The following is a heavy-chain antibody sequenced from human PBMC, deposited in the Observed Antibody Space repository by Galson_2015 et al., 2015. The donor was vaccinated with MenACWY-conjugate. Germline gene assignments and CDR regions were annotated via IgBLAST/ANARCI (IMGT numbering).Heavy chain of an antibody. D-gene: IGHD5-18*01. CDR1: GFTFTGYE. Sequence: SLRLSCAASGFTFTGYEFNWVRQAPGKGLEWLSYISKSGSPIFYADSVKGRFTISRDNTKKSLFLQMNSLRGGDTGVYYCARVGTWIHQYFYYMDVWGRGTTVTVSS. J-gene: IGHJ6*03. V-gene: IGHV3-48*03. CDR3: ARVGTWIHQYFYYMDV. CDR2: ISKSGSPI.